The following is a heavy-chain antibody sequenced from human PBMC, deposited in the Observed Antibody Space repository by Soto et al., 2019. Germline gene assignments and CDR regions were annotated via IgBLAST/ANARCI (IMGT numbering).Heavy chain of an antibody. V-gene: IGHV3-23*01. CDR3: ANVPIWCSSTRCYTEGFDY. CDR1: GFTFSDYA. D-gene: IGHD2-2*02. Sequence: GGSLRLSCTDSGFTFSDYAMSWVRQPPGKGLEWVSVISAGGSTYYADSVKGRFTVSRANSKNTLYLQMNSLRAEDTAVYYCANVPIWCSSTRCYTEGFDYWGQGTMVAV. J-gene: IGHJ4*02. CDR2: ISAGGST.